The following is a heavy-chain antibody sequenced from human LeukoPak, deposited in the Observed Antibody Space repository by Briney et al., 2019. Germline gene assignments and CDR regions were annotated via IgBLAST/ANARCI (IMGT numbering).Heavy chain of an antibody. CDR2: IYSGGST. Sequence: GGSLRLSCAASGFTVSSNYMSWVRQAPGKGLEWVSVIYSGGSTYYADSVKGRFTISRDNSKNTLYLQMNSLRAEDTAVYYCASRVYGSGPFDPWGQGTLVTVSS. CDR3: ASRVYGSGPFDP. J-gene: IGHJ5*02. D-gene: IGHD3-10*01. CDR1: GFTVSSNY. V-gene: IGHV3-66*01.